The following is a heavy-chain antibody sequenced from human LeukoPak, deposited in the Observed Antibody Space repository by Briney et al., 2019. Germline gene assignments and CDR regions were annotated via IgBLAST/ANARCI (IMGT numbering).Heavy chain of an antibody. Sequence: GGSLRLSCAASGFTFSSYWMNWVRQAPGKGLEWVANIKQAGSEKYYVDSVKGRFTISRDNAKNSVSLQMNSLRAEDTAVYYCTRMAWRSRPFDYWGQGTLVTVSS. CDR3: TRMAWRSRPFDY. D-gene: IGHD2-2*01. J-gene: IGHJ4*02. CDR2: IKQAGSEK. V-gene: IGHV3-7*01. CDR1: GFTFSSYW.